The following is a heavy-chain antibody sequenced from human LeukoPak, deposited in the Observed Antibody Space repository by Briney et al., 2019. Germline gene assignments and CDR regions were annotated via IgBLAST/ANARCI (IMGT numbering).Heavy chain of an antibody. Sequence: SQTLSLTCTVSGGSISSGDYYWSWIRQPPGKGLEWIGYIYYSGSTYYNPSLKSRVTISVDTSKNQFSLKLSSVTAADTAVYYCASRSRKTYYFDYWGQGTLVTVSS. D-gene: IGHD1-14*01. CDR3: ASRSRKTYYFDY. CDR2: IYYSGST. CDR1: GGSISSGDYY. J-gene: IGHJ4*02. V-gene: IGHV4-30-4*01.